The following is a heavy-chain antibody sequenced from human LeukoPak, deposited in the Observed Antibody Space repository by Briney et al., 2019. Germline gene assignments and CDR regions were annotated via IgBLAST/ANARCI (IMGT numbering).Heavy chain of an antibody. CDR2: INSDGTIT. V-gene: IGHV3-74*01. J-gene: IGHJ5*02. CDR1: GFTFTSYW. CDR3: ARDYYDSSGYYASGSFDP. Sequence: GGSLRLSCAASGFTFTSYWMHWVRQAPGKGLVWLSRINSDGTITSYADSLEGRFTISRDNAKNTVYLQMNSLRAEDTAVYYCARDYYDSSGYYASGSFDPWGQGTLVTVSS. D-gene: IGHD3-22*01.